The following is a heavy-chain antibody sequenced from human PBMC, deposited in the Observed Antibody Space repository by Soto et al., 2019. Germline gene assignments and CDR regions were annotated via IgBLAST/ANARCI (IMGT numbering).Heavy chain of an antibody. CDR2: VRNKANSYTT. Sequence: EVQLVESGGGLVQPGGSLRLSCVASGFTFSDHYMDWVRQAPGRGLEWVGRVRNKANSYTTEYAASVKGRFTISRDDSKNPPYPQKNSLRAEEAAGYYGIGHRKAPGYGGQGT. V-gene: IGHV3-72*01. CDR3: IGHRKAPGY. J-gene: IGHJ4*02. CDR1: GFTFSDHY.